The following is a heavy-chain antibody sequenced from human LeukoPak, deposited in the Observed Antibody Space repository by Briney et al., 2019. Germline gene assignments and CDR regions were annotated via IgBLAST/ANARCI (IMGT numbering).Heavy chain of an antibody. CDR3: ARDDKVFGDEPFADY. D-gene: IGHD3-10*01. CDR1: GFTFSSYS. Sequence: RSGGSLRLSCAASGFTFSSYSMNWVRQAPGKGLEWVSYISSSSSTIYYADSVKGRFTISRDNAKNSLYLQMNSLRAEDTAVYYCARDDKVFGDEPFADYWGQGTLVTVSS. J-gene: IGHJ4*02. CDR2: ISSSSSTI. V-gene: IGHV3-48*04.